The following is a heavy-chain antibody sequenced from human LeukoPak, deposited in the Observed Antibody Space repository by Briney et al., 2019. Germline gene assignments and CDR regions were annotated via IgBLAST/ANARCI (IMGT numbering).Heavy chain of an antibody. J-gene: IGHJ4*02. Sequence: GASVKVSCKASGDTFSSYAISWVRQAPGQGLEWMGRIIPILGIANYAQKFQGRVTITADKSTSTAYMELSSLRSEDTAVYYCAREGPSYSSSSGYFDYWGQGTLVTVSS. CDR1: GDTFSSYA. CDR3: AREGPSYSSSSGYFDY. D-gene: IGHD6-13*01. CDR2: IIPILGIA. V-gene: IGHV1-69*04.